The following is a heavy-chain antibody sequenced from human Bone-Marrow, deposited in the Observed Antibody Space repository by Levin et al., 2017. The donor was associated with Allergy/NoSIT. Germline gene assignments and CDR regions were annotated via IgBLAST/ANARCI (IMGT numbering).Heavy chain of an antibody. J-gene: IGHJ4*02. D-gene: IGHD3-3*01. CDR1: GGSMTNYY. CDR3: ARDRVRYFDF. CDR2: TFSSGAT. Sequence: MASETLSLTCTVSGGSMTNYYWSWIRQPPGKGLEWIGYTFSSGATSYNPSLKSRVSISVDESNNVFSLTLRSVTAADTAVYYCARDRVRYFDFWGQGKVVIVSS. V-gene: IGHV4-59*01.